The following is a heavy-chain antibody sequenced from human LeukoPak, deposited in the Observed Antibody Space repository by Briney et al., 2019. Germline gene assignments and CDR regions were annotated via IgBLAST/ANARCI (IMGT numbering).Heavy chain of an antibody. CDR3: ARDGGGNPHSTFSFDY. CDR2: IYSGGST. CDR1: GFTVSSNY. Sequence: GGSLRLSCAASGFTVSSNYMSWVRQAPGKGLEWVSVIYSGGSTYYADSVKGRFTISRDNSKNTLYLQMNSLRAEDTAVYCCARDGGGNPHSTFSFDYWGQGTLVTVSS. D-gene: IGHD2-15*01. J-gene: IGHJ4*02. V-gene: IGHV3-53*01.